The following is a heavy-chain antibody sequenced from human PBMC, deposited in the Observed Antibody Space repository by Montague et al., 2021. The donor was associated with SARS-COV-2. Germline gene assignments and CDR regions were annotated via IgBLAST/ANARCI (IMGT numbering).Heavy chain of an antibody. V-gene: IGHV6-1*01. CDR3: ARTSASSDY. D-gene: IGHD1-26*01. J-gene: IGHJ4*02. CDR1: GDSVSSNSLA. CDR2: TYFRSKWYN. Sequence: CAISGDSVSSNSLAWNWIRQSPSRRLERLGRTYFRSKWYNDYAVSVKSRITINPDTSKNQISLQLNSVTPEDTAVYYCARTSASSDYWGQGTLVTVSS.